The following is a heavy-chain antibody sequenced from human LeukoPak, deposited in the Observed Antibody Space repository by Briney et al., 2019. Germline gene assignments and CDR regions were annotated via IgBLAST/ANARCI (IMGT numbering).Heavy chain of an antibody. D-gene: IGHD3-3*02. CDR1: GFTFSSYG. Sequence: GGSLRLSCAASGFTFSSYGMHWVRQAPGKGLVWVSRINSDGSSTSYADSVKGRFTISRDNAKNTLYLQMNSLRAEDTAVYYCARSMKHSWDWFDPWGQGTLVTVSS. J-gene: IGHJ5*02. CDR2: INSDGSST. V-gene: IGHV3-74*01. CDR3: ARSMKHSWDWFDP.